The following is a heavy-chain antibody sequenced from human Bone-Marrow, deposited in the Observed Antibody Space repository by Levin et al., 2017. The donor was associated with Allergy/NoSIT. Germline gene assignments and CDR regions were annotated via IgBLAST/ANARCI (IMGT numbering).Heavy chain of an antibody. J-gene: IGHJ3*02. D-gene: IGHD2-2*01. Sequence: SLKISCAASGFTFDDYAMHWVRQAPGKGLEWVSGISWNSGSIGYADSVKGRFTISRDNAKNSLYLQMNSLRAEDTALYYCAKDDCSSTSCGNDAFDIWGQGTMVTVSS. CDR1: GFTFDDYA. CDR3: AKDDCSSTSCGNDAFDI. V-gene: IGHV3-9*01. CDR2: ISWNSGSI.